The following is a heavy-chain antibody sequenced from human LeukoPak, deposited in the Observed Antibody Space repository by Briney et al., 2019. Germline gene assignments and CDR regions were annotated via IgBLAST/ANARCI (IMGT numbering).Heavy chain of an antibody. J-gene: IGHJ4*02. D-gene: IGHD1-1*01. CDR3: ARDRGTWNDDGFDY. V-gene: IGHV4-59*01. Sequence: SETLSLTCTVSGGSISSYYWSWIRHPPGKGLEWNGYIFYSVSTNYNPSLKSGVTISVDTSKNQFSLKLSSVTAADTAVYYCARDRGTWNDDGFDYWGQGTLVTVSS. CDR1: GGSISSYY. CDR2: IFYSVST.